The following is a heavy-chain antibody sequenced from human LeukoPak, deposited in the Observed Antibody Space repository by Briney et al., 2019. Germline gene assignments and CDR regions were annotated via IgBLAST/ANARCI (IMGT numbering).Heavy chain of an antibody. CDR2: IYYSGST. J-gene: IGHJ3*02. D-gene: IGHD4-17*01. CDR1: GGSISSYC. V-gene: IGHV4-59*01. Sequence: PSETLSLTCTVSGGSISSYCWSWIRQPPGKGLEWIGYIYYSGSTNYNPSLKGRVTISVDTSKNQFSLKLSSVTAADTAVYYCARGPLGDEFADAFDIWGQGTMVTVSS. CDR3: ARGPLGDEFADAFDI.